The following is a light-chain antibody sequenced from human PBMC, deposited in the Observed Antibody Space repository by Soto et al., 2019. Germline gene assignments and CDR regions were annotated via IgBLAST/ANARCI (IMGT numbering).Light chain of an antibody. CDR1: QNINRW. CDR2: KAS. V-gene: IGKV1-5*03. CDR3: LQYNVYPLT. J-gene: IGKJ4*01. Sequence: DIQMTQSPSTLSASVGDRVTITCRASQNINRWLAWYQQRPGKAPNLLIHKASTLEPGVPSRFSGSASGTGFTLTISSLQPDDFAAYFCLQYNVYPLTFGGGTKVDIK.